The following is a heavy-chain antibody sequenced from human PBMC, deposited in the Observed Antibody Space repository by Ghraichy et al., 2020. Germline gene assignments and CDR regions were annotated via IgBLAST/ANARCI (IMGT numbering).Heavy chain of an antibody. D-gene: IGHD2-15*01. V-gene: IGHV3-48*01. Sequence: GGSLRLSCEASGFTFTSYSINWVRQAPGKGLEWVSYISGSTTLMSYADSVRGRFTISRDNAKNAVYLQMNSLRVEDTAVYYCARDRQSVAFDYWGQGTLAPVSS. CDR2: ISGSTTLM. CDR3: ARDRQSVAFDY. CDR1: GFTFTSYS. J-gene: IGHJ4*02.